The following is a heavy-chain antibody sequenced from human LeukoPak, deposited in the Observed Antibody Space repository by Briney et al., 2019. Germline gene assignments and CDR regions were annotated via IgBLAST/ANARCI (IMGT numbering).Heavy chain of an antibody. CDR3: ARRPSGWYFDY. Sequence: SETLSLTCTVSGYSISSGYFWGWIRQPPGKGLEWIGSIYHSGTTYYNPSLKSRVTISVDTSKNQFSLKLSSVTAADTAVYYCARRPSGWYFDYWGQGTLVTVSS. CDR1: GYSISSGYF. CDR2: IYHSGTT. J-gene: IGHJ4*02. D-gene: IGHD6-19*01. V-gene: IGHV4-38-2*02.